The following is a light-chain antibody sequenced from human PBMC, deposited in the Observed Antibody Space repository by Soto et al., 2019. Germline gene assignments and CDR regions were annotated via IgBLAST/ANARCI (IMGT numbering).Light chain of an antibody. CDR1: SSNIGANP. J-gene: IGLJ2*01. V-gene: IGLV1-44*01. Sequence: QSALTQPPSASGTPGRRVTISCSGSSSNIGANPINWYQQLPGTAPKLLIYNNDQRPSGVPDRFSASKSGTSASLAISGLQSEDEADYYCEAWDDSLYGAVLGGGTQLTVL. CDR2: NND. CDR3: EAWDDSLYGAV.